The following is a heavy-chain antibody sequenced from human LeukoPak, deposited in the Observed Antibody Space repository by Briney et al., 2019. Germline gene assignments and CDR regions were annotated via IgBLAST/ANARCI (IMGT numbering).Heavy chain of an antibody. V-gene: IGHV4-59*01. J-gene: IGHJ4*02. D-gene: IGHD4-17*01. CDR2: IYYSGST. CDR1: GDSISSYY. Sequence: PSETLSLTCTVSGDSISSYYWSWIRQPPGKGLEWIGFIYYSGSTNYNPSLKSRITISVDTSENQFSLKLSSVTAADTAVYYCARGRDYGDYVSLGYWGQGTLVTVSS. CDR3: ARGRDYGDYVSLGY.